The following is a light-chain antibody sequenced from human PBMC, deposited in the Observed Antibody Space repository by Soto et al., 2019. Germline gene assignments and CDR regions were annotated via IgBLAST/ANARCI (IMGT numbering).Light chain of an antibody. CDR3: QSYDSSLSAWV. CDR1: SSNIGAGYD. J-gene: IGLJ3*02. CDR2: GDS. V-gene: IGLV1-40*01. Sequence: QLVLTQPPSVSGAPGQRVTISCTGSSSNIGAGYDVHWYQQLPGTAPKLLIYGDSNQPSGVPDRFSGSKSGTSASLAITGLQAEDEADYYCQSYDSSLSAWVFGGGTKLTVL.